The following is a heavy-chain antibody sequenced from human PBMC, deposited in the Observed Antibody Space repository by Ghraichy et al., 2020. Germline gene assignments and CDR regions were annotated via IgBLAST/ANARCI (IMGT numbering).Heavy chain of an antibody. J-gene: IGHJ6*02. Sequence: SETLSLTCAVYGGSFSGYYWSWIRQPPGKGLEWIGEINHSGSTNYNPSLKSRVTISVDTSKNQFSLKLSSVTAADTAVYYCARVRYCSSTSCYGPQTTGRYGMDVWGQGTTVTVSS. D-gene: IGHD2-2*01. V-gene: IGHV4-34*01. CDR3: ARVRYCSSTSCYGPQTTGRYGMDV. CDR2: INHSGST. CDR1: GGSFSGYY.